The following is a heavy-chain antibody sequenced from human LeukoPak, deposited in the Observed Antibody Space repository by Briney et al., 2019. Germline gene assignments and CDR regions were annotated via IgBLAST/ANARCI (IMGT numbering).Heavy chain of an antibody. V-gene: IGHV1-46*01. Sequence: GASVKVSCKASGYTFTSYYMHWVRQAPGQGLEWMGIINPSGGSTNYAQQFQGRATMTRDTSTSTVYMELGSLRSDDTAVYYCARALGIVATIDYWGQGTLVTVSS. D-gene: IGHD5-12*01. CDR2: INPSGGST. CDR1: GYTFTSYY. J-gene: IGHJ4*02. CDR3: ARALGIVATIDY.